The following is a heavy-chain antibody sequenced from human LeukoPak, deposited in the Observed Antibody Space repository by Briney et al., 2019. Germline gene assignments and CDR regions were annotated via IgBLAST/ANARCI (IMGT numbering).Heavy chain of an antibody. CDR1: GFTFSNYG. D-gene: IGHD6-13*01. V-gene: IGHV3-30*18. J-gene: IGHJ4*02. Sequence: GGSLRLSCAASGFTFSNYGMHWVRQAPGKGLEWVAVISYDGSNKYCADSVKGRFTISRDSSKNTLYLQMNSLRAEDTAVYYCAKDLEAIAAAWDYWGQGTLVTVSS. CDR3: AKDLEAIAAAWDY. CDR2: ISYDGSNK.